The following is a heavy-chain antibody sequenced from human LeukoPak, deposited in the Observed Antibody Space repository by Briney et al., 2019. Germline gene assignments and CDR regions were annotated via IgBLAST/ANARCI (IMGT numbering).Heavy chain of an antibody. CDR2: IYTSGST. Sequence: SETLSLTCTVSGGSISSYYRSWIRQPAGKGLEWIGRIYTSGSTYYNPSLKSRVTISVDTSKNQFSLKLSSVTAADTAVYYCARDPIYAARSEDYWGQGTLVTVSS. V-gene: IGHV4-4*07. CDR1: GGSISSYY. CDR3: ARDPIYAARSEDY. J-gene: IGHJ4*02. D-gene: IGHD1-26*01.